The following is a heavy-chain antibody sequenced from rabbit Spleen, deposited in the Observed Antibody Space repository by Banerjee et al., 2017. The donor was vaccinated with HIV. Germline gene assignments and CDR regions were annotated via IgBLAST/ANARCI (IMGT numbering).Heavy chain of an antibody. D-gene: IGHD1-1*01. CDR1: GFSFSNKAV. V-gene: IGHV1S45*01. CDR3: ARDLVAVIGWNFNL. CDR2: IHAGSRNNI. Sequence: QEQLVESGGGLVQPEGSLTLTCKASGFSFSNKAVMCWVRQAPGKGLEWIACIHAGSRNNIYYASWAKGRFTMSRTSSTTVTLQMTSLTAADTATYFCARDLVAVIGWNFNLWGQGTLVTVS. J-gene: IGHJ4*01.